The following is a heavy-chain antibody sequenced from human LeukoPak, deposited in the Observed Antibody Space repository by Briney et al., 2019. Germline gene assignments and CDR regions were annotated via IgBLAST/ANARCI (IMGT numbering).Heavy chain of an antibody. Sequence: SETLSLTCTVSGGSISSYYWNWIRQPPGKGLEWIGYIYYSGSTNYNPSLKSRVTISVDTSKNQFSLRLSSVTAADTAVYYCARDYYDSRSKAYFDYWGQGTLVTVSS. D-gene: IGHD3-22*01. CDR2: IYYSGST. CDR1: GGSISSYY. V-gene: IGHV4-59*12. CDR3: ARDYYDSRSKAYFDY. J-gene: IGHJ4*02.